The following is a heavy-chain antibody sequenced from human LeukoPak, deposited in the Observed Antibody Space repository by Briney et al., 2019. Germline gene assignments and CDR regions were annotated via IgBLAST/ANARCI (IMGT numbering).Heavy chain of an antibody. D-gene: IGHD3-3*01. V-gene: IGHV3-48*01. CDR1: GFTFSSYS. CDR2: ISSSSSTI. CDR3: ARGWSEGFWSGYYSQAFDI. J-gene: IGHJ3*02. Sequence: GGSLRLSCAASGFTFSSYSMNWVRQAPGKGLEWVSYISSSSSTIYYADSVKGRFTISRDNAKNSLYLQMNSLRAEDTAVYYCARGWSEGFWSGYYSQAFDIWGQGTMVTVSS.